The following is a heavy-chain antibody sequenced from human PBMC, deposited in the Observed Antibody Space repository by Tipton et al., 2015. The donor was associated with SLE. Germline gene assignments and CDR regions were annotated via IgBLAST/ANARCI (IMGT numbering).Heavy chain of an antibody. Sequence: TLSLTCAAYGGSFSGYYWSWIRQPPGKGLEWIGEINHSGSTNYNPSLKSRVTISVDTSKNQFSLKLSSVTAADTAVYYCASAGYSSGWAWGQGTLVTVSS. J-gene: IGHJ5*02. CDR2: INHSGST. D-gene: IGHD6-19*01. V-gene: IGHV4-34*01. CDR3: ASAGYSSGWA. CDR1: GGSFSGYY.